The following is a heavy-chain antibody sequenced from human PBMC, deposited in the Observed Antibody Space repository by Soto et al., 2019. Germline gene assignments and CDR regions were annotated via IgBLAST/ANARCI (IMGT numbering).Heavy chain of an antibody. Sequence: GGSLRLSCAASGFTFSSYAMSWVRQAPGKGLEWVSAISGGGGRRGYADSVKGRFTISRDNAKNSVYLQMSSLRGEDTAVYYCARGYSGEDYWGQGTPVTVAS. CDR3: ARGYSGEDY. D-gene: IGHD6-25*01. CDR2: ISGGGGRR. J-gene: IGHJ4*02. V-gene: IGHV3-23*01. CDR1: GFTFSSYA.